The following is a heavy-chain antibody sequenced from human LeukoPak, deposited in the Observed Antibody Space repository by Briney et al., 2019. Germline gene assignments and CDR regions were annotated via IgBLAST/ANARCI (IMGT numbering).Heavy chain of an antibody. D-gene: IGHD4-17*01. CDR2: ISATGGRT. J-gene: IGHJ4*02. CDR3: VPQETTVTTF. CDR1: GFTFSTYA. Sequence: GGSLRLSCAASGFTFSTYAMSWVRQAPGKGLEWVSTISATGGRTYYADSVKGLFTISRDNSKNTLYLQMKSLRAEDTAVYFCVPQETTVTTFWGQGTLVTVSS. V-gene: IGHV3-23*01.